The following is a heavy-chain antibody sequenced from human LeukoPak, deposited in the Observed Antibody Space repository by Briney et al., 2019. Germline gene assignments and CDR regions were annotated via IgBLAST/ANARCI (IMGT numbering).Heavy chain of an antibody. D-gene: IGHD4-23*01. CDR3: ASSYPVVTFDY. CDR1: GGSISGYY. J-gene: IGHJ4*02. V-gene: IGHV4-59*08. Sequence: SETLSLTCTVSGGSISGYYWSWIRQPPGKGLEYIGYIHYSGSTTYNPSLKSRVTISVDTSKNQFSLKLSSVTAADTAVYYCASSYPVVTFDYWGQGTLVTVSS. CDR2: IHYSGST.